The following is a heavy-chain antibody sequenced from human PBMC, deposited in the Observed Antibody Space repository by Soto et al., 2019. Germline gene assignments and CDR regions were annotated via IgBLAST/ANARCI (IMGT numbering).Heavy chain of an antibody. J-gene: IGHJ5*02. CDR2: IYYSGST. CDR3: AGNRVTIFGVVIIPDWFDP. CDR1: GGSISSYY. V-gene: IGHV4-59*01. D-gene: IGHD3-3*01. Sequence: ETLSLTCSVSGGSISSYYWSWIRQPPGKGLEWIGYIYYSGSTNYNPSLKSRVTISVDTSKNQFSLKLSSVTAADTAVYYCAGNRVTIFGVVIIPDWFDPWGQGTLVTVSS.